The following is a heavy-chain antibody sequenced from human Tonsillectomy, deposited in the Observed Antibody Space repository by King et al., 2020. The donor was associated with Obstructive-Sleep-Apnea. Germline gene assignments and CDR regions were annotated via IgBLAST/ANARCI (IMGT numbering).Heavy chain of an antibody. CDR2: ISSSGSTI. CDR3: ARDSLAVALSKYYFDY. CDR1: VFTFSDYY. J-gene: IGHJ4*02. V-gene: IGHV3-11*01. Sequence: VQLVESGGGLVKPGGSLRLSCAASVFTFSDYYMSWIRQAPGKVLAWVSYISSSGSTIYYADSVKGRFTISRDNAKNSLYLQMNSLRAEDTAVYYCARDSLAVALSKYYFDYWGQGTLVTVSS. D-gene: IGHD6-19*01.